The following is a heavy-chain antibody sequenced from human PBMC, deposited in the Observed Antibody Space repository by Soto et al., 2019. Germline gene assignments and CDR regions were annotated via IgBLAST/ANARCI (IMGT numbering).Heavy chain of an antibody. CDR2: ISAYNGNT. V-gene: IGHV1-18*04. D-gene: IGHD6-13*01. J-gene: IGHJ4*02. Sequence: QVQLVQSGAEVKKPGASVKVSCKASGYTFTSYGISWVRQSPGQGLEWMGWISAYNGNTNYAQKLQGRVTMTTDTATRTDYMEMRSLRSDVTAVCYRARGLRRGGIVAAGTDTDYWGQGTLVTVSS. CDR1: GYTFTSYG. CDR3: ARGLRRGGIVAAGTDTDY.